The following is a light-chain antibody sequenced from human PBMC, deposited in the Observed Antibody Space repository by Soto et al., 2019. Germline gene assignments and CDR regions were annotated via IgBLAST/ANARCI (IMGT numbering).Light chain of an antibody. CDR2: EGS. CDR1: SSDVGNYNL. V-gene: IGLV2-23*01. CDR3: CSYAGSSTYV. Sequence: QSVLTQPPSASGTPGQRITISCSGSSSDVGNYNLVSWYQQHPGKAPKLMIYEGSKRPSGVSNRFSGSKSGNTASLTISILQAEDEADYYCCSYAGSSTYVFGTGTRSPS. J-gene: IGLJ1*01.